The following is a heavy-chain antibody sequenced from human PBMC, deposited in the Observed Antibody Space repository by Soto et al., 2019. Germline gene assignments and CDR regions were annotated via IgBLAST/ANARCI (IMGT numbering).Heavy chain of an antibody. V-gene: IGHV3-23*01. D-gene: IGHD5-12*01. CDR2: ISGSGGST. J-gene: IGHJ5*02. Sequence: PGGSLRLSCAASGFTFSSYAMSWVRQAPGKGLEWVSAISGSGGSTYYADSVKGRFTISRDNSKNTLYLQMNSLRAEDTAVYYCAKDRPLDIVATKYNWFDPWGQGTLVTVPQ. CDR3: AKDRPLDIVATKYNWFDP. CDR1: GFTFSSYA.